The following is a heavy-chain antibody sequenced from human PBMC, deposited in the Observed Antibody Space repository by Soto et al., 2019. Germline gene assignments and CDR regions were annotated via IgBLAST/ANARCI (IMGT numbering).Heavy chain of an antibody. Sequence: EVQLVESGGGLVQPGGSLRLSCAASGFTFSSYSMNWVRQAPGKGLEWVSYISSSSSTIYYADSVKGRFTISGDNAKSSMYLQMNSLRAEDTAVYYCARDQGDFRSGYSSWGQGTLVTVSS. V-gene: IGHV3-48*01. CDR1: GFTFSSYS. CDR3: ARDQGDFRSGYSS. D-gene: IGHD3-3*01. CDR2: ISSSSSTI. J-gene: IGHJ5*02.